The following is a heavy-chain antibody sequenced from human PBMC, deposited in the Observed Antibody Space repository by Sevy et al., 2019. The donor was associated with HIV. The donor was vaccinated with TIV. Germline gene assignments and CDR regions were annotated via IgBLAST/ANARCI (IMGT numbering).Heavy chain of an antibody. D-gene: IGHD2-2*01. V-gene: IGHV3-48*01. Sequence: GGSLRLSCAASGFTFSSYSMNWVRQAPGKGLEWVSYISSSSSTIYYADSVKGRFTISRDNAKNSLYLQMNSLRAEDTAVYYCAREGVVQAAMGSWFDPWGQGTLVTVSS. CDR1: GFTFSSYS. CDR3: AREGVVQAAMGSWFDP. J-gene: IGHJ5*02. CDR2: ISSSSSTI.